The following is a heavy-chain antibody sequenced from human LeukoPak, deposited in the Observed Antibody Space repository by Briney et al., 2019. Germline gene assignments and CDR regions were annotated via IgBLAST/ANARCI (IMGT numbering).Heavy chain of an antibody. CDR1: GFTFSDYY. CDR2: ISSDGTTI. V-gene: IGHV3-11*01. CDR3: AREERLRWTAY. D-gene: IGHD4-23*01. J-gene: IGHJ4*02. Sequence: GGSLRLSCAASGFTFSDYYMSWILQAPGKGLEWLSYISSDGTTIQYADSVKGRFTISRDNAKNSLYLQMNSLRAEDTAVYYCAREERLRWTAYWGQRTLVTVSS.